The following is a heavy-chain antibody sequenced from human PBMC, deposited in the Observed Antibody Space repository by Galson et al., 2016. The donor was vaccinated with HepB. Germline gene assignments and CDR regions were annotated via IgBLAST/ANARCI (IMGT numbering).Heavy chain of an antibody. Sequence: SGAEVKKPGETLKISCQGSGDTFTTYWIGWVRHMPGKGLEWMGIINPSDSDIRYNPSFEGQVTISADKSISTAYLQWTSLKASDTAIYYCARRAYYGAFDACDVWGQGTVVTVS. CDR3: ARRAYYGAFDACDV. CDR1: GDTFTTYW. V-gene: IGHV5-51*01. J-gene: IGHJ3*01. D-gene: IGHD4-17*01. CDR2: INPSDSDI.